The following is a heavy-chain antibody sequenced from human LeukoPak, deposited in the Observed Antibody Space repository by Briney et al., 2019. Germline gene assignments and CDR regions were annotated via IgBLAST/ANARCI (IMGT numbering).Heavy chain of an antibody. CDR3: AKDQGQAVVPRRFDN. CDR1: GFMFSNFA. D-gene: IGHD2-2*01. V-gene: IGHV3-23*01. Sequence: PGGSLRLSCAASGFMFSNFAMSWVRQAPGKGLEWVSTIYYSDGNTYSADSVKGRFTISRDNAKNTLYLQMNSLRAEDTAVYYCAKDQGQAVVPRRFDNWGQGNLVTVSS. J-gene: IGHJ4*02. CDR2: IYYSDGNT.